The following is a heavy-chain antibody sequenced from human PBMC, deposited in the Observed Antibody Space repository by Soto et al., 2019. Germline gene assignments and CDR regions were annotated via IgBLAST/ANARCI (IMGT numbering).Heavy chain of an antibody. CDR1: GYTFTGYY. CDR3: ARAPYCSGGSCYSGWFDP. J-gene: IGHJ5*02. CDR2: INPNSGGT. V-gene: IGHV1-2*02. Sequence: ASVKVSCKASGYTFTGYYMHWVLQAPGQGLEWMGWINPNSGGTNYAQKFQGRVTMTRDTSISTAYMELSRLRSDDTAVYYCARAPYCSGGSCYSGWFDPWGQGTLVTVSS. D-gene: IGHD2-15*01.